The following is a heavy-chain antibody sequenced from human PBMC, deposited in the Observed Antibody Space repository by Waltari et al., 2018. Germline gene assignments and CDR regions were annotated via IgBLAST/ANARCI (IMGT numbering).Heavy chain of an antibody. CDR2: IDYSGST. Sequence: QLQLQESGPRLVKPSETLSLSCTVSGGPISSNPYYWVWIRQPPGKGLEWIGSIDYSGSTSDNPSLKSQVTIAVKTAKSQVSLKLTSLRAADTAVYYCARDVDMSFYYYMDVWGKGTTVTISS. J-gene: IGHJ6*03. D-gene: IGHD2-21*01. CDR1: GGPISSNPYY. CDR3: ARDVDMSFYYYMDV. V-gene: IGHV4-39*07.